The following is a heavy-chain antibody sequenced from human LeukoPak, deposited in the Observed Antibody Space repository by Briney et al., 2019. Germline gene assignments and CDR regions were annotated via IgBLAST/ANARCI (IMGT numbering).Heavy chain of an antibody. Sequence: GGSLRPSCVASGFSFSDYGVHWVRQAPGKGLEWVAVIWYDGSIKYYADSVKGRFTISRDNSRNTVYLQMNSLRVEDTAVYYCVKGFNWYFGLWGRGTLVTVSS. V-gene: IGHV3-33*06. J-gene: IGHJ2*01. CDR3: VKGFNWYFGL. CDR1: GFSFSDYG. CDR2: IWYDGSIK.